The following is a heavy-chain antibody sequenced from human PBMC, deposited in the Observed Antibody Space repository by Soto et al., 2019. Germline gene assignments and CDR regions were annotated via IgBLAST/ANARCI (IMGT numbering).Heavy chain of an antibody. V-gene: IGHV5-51*01. J-gene: IGHJ3*02. D-gene: IGHD2-15*01. Sequence: GESLKISCKGSGYSFTSYWIGWVRQMPGKGLEWMGIIYPGDSDTRYSPSFQGQVTISADKSISTAYLQWSSLKASDTAMYYCARQRDCSGASCYGAFDIWGQGTMVTVSS. CDR1: GYSFTSYW. CDR3: ARQRDCSGASCYGAFDI. CDR2: IYPGDSDT.